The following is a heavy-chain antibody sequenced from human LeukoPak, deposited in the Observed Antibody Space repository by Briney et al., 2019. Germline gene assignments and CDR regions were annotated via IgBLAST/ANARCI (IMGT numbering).Heavy chain of an antibody. D-gene: IGHD3-10*01. CDR2: VYTSGGT. J-gene: IGHJ4*02. V-gene: IGHV4-4*07. Sequence: SETLPLTCTVSGGSISNDYWSWIRQAAGKELEWIGRVYTSGGTNYNPSLKSRVTISLDKSKKQFSLNLNSMTAADTAVYYCARGGTYGSGRHQHTTLDYWGPGTLVTVSS. CDR1: GGSISNDY. CDR3: ARGGTYGSGRHQHTTLDY.